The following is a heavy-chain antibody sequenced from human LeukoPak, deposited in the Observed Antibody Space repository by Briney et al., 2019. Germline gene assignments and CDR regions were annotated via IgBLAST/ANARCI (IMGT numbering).Heavy chain of an antibody. D-gene: IGHD3-10*01. CDR3: ARTSRHYYGSGSDLTPWPAEMDV. Sequence: SETLSLTCTVSGGSITSYYWTWIRQPPGKGLEWIGNNYYSGSTKSNPSLNSRVTISVDTSKNQFSLELRSVTAADTAVYYCARTSRHYYGSGSDLTPWPAEMDVWGQGTTVIVSS. J-gene: IGHJ6*02. CDR2: NYYSGST. CDR1: GGSITSYY. V-gene: IGHV4-59*01.